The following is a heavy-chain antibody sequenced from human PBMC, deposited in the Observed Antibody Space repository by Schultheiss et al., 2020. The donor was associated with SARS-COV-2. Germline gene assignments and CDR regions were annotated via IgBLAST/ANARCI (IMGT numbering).Heavy chain of an antibody. CDR3: ARLNPTTYSSSWYERNWFDP. J-gene: IGHJ5*02. V-gene: IGHV4-39*01. D-gene: IGHD6-13*01. CDR1: GGSISSSSYY. CDR2: IYYSGST. Sequence: SETLSLTCTVSGGSISSSSYYWGWIRQPPGKGLEWIGSIYYSGSTYYNPSLKSRVTISVDTSKNQFSLKLSSVTAADTAVYYCARLNPTTYSSSWYERNWFDPWGQGTLVTVSS.